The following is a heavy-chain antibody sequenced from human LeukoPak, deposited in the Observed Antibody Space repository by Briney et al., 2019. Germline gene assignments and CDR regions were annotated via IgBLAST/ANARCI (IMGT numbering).Heavy chain of an antibody. Sequence: PGGSLRLSCAASGFTVSSNYMTWVRQAPGKGLEWVSVIYSGGNTYYADSVKGRFTISKDNTKNTLYLQMNSLRADGTAVYYCARDVGFIVGATPGAFDIWGQGTMVTVSS. CDR1: GFTVSSNY. CDR2: IYSGGNT. CDR3: ARDVGFIVGATPGAFDI. V-gene: IGHV3-66*01. J-gene: IGHJ3*02. D-gene: IGHD1-26*01.